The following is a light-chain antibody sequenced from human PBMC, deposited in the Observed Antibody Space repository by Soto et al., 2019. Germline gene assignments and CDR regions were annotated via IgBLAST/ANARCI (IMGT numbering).Light chain of an antibody. CDR1: HSVGSY. V-gene: IGKV3-11*01. CDR3: QQRSNWEVT. J-gene: IGKJ5*01. Sequence: EIVMTQSPATLSVSPGEGATLSCRASHSVGSYLAWYQQKPGQAPRLLIYDASNRATGIPARFSGSGSGTDFTLTISSLEPEDFAVYYCQQRSNWEVTFGQGTRLEI. CDR2: DAS.